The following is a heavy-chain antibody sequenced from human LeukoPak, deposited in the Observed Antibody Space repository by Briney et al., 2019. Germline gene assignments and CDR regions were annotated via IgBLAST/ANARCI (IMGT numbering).Heavy chain of an antibody. D-gene: IGHD1-26*01. V-gene: IGHV4-31*03. J-gene: IGHJ3*02. CDR1: GGSISSGGYY. CDR2: IYNSGNP. Sequence: SETLSLTCTVSGGSISSGGYYWSWIRQHPGKGLEWIGYIYNSGNPYCNPSLKSRITISDDTSKNQFSLKLSSVTAADTAVYYCASRWDRAHDAFDIWGQGTMVTVSS. CDR3: ASRWDRAHDAFDI.